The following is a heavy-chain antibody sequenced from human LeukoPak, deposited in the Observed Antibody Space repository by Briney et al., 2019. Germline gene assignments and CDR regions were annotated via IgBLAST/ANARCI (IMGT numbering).Heavy chain of an antibody. CDR2: INPSGSST. CDR1: GYTLTSHY. V-gene: IGHV1-46*01. Sequence: ASVKVSCKASGYTLTSHYMHWVRQAPGQGLEWMGLINPSGSSTLYAQKFQGRVTMTRDMSTTTDYMELSSLRSEDTAVYYCARDNSVGDIAWWFDPWGQGALVTVSS. CDR3: ARDNSVGDIAWWFDP. J-gene: IGHJ5*02. D-gene: IGHD3-16*02.